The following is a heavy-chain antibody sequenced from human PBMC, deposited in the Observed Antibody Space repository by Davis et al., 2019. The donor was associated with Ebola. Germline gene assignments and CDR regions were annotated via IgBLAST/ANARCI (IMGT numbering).Heavy chain of an antibody. CDR1: GFTVSSNY. D-gene: IGHD2-21*01. CDR2: IYSGDST. J-gene: IGHJ5*02. Sequence: GGSLRLSCAASGFTVSSNYMSWVRQAPGKGLEWVSVIYSGDSTYYADSVKGRFTISRDNSKNMLYLQMNSLRAEDTAVYYCARETNSRLLYNWFDPWGQGTLVTVSS. V-gene: IGHV3-66*01. CDR3: ARETNSRLLYNWFDP.